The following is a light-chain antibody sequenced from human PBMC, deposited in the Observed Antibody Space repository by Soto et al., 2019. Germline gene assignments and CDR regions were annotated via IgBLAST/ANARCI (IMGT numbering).Light chain of an antibody. CDR1: SSDIGTYNY. CDR2: EVS. Sequence: QSALTQPASVSGSPGQSITISCTGSSSDIGTYNYLSWYQQHPCEAPKLMIYEVSDRPSGISNRFSGSKSGNTASLTISGLQAEDEADYYCSSYTSSGTHWVFGGGTKLTVL. V-gene: IGLV2-14*01. J-gene: IGLJ3*02. CDR3: SSYTSSGTHWV.